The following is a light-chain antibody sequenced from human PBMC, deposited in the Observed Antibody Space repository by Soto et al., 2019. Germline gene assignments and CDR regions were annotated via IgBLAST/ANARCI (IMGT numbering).Light chain of an antibody. Sequence: DIQMTQSPSSLSASVGDIVTITCQASQDISNYLNWYQQKPGKAPKLLIYDASNLETGVPSRFSGSGSGIDFTFTISSLQPEDIATYYCQQYDNPALTFGGGTKVEIK. J-gene: IGKJ4*01. CDR3: QQYDNPALT. V-gene: IGKV1-33*01. CDR2: DAS. CDR1: QDISNY.